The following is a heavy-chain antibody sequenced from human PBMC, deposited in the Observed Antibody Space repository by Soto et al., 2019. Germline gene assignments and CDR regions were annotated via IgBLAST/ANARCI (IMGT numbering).Heavy chain of an antibody. V-gene: IGHV3-74*01. CDR2: ISDDGSTT. J-gene: IGHJ4*02. Sequence: GGSLRLSCEVSGFTFSAYWMHWVRQVPGKGLIWVSRISDDGSTTTYADSVKGRFTISRDNAKNTLYLQMNSLRADDTGLYYCTRGPRVSTTGTGANWGQGTLVTVAS. D-gene: IGHD1-1*01. CDR1: GFTFSAYW. CDR3: TRGPRVSTTGTGAN.